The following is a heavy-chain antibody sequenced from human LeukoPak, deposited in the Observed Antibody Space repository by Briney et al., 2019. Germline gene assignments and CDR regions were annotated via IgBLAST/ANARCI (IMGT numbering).Heavy chain of an antibody. D-gene: IGHD3-10*01. V-gene: IGHV3-23*01. CDR3: AKDLVVRGGLDYYYMDV. CDR1: GFTFSSYA. CDR2: ISGSGGST. Sequence: GGSLRLSCEASGFTFSSYAMSWVRQAPGKGLEWVSGISGSGGSTYYADSVKGRFTISRDNSQNTLYLQMNSLRAEDTAVYYCAKDLVVRGGLDYYYMDVWGKGTTVTVSS. J-gene: IGHJ6*03.